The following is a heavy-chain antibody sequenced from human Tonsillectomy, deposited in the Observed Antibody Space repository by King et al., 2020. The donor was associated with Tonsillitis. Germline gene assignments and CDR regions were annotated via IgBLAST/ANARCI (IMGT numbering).Heavy chain of an antibody. Sequence: QLQESGPGLVKPSETLSLTCTVSGGSISSYYWSWIRQPAGKGLEWIGRIYTSGSTNYNPSLQSRVTMSVDTSQNQFSLKLSSVTAADPAVYYCARDLDPYYYDSSGPYWYFDLWGRGTLVTVSS. CDR2: IYTSGST. J-gene: IGHJ2*01. CDR3: ARDLDPYYYDSSGPYWYFDL. V-gene: IGHV4-4*07. D-gene: IGHD3-22*01. CDR1: GGSISSYY.